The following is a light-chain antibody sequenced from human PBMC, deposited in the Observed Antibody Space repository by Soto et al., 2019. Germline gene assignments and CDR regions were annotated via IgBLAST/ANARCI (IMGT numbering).Light chain of an antibody. CDR1: SSDVGGYNF. J-gene: IGLJ3*02. CDR3: SSYTARSPLVV. Sequence: QSALTQPASVSGSPGQSITISCSGTSSDVGGYNFVSWYQQHSGKAPKLIIFDVSNRPSGVSNRFSGSRSANTASLTISGLQAEDEADYYCSSYTARSPLVVFGGGTQLTVL. CDR2: DVS. V-gene: IGLV2-14*03.